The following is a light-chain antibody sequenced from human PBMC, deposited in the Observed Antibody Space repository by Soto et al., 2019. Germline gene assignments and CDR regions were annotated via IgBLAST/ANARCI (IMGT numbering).Light chain of an antibody. J-gene: IGKJ1*01. CDR1: QSISSW. V-gene: IGKV1-5*03. CDR2: KAS. CDR3: QQSSGGWA. Sequence: DIQMTQSPSTLSASVGDRVTITCRASQSISSWLAWYQQKPGKAPKLLIYKASSLEGGVPSRFSGSGSGTEFTLTISSLQPDDFATYYCQQSSGGWAFGQGTKVEIK.